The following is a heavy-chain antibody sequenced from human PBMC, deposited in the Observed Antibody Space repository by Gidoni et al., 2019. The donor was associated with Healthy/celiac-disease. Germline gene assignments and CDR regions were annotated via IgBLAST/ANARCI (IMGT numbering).Heavy chain of an antibody. CDR1: GFTLRSTA. CDR3: ARDLRDGGWYFYYFDY. V-gene: IGHV3-30-3*01. CDR2: ISYDGSNK. D-gene: IGHD6-19*01. Sequence: QVQLVESGGGVVQPGRSLSLSCAASGFTLRSTAMPWVSQAPGKGLEWVAVISYDGSNKYYADSVKGRFTISRDNSKNTLYLQMNSLRAEDTAVYYCARDLRDGGWYFYYFDYWGQGTLVTVSS. J-gene: IGHJ4*02.